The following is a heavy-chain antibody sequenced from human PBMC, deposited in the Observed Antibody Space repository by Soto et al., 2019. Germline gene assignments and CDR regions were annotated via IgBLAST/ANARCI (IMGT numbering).Heavy chain of an antibody. J-gene: IGHJ6*03. CDR3: AKDFYGDYVSSYYMDV. V-gene: IGHV3-23*01. CDR2: ISGSGGST. Sequence: EVQLLESGGGLVQPGGSLRLSCTASGFTFSSYAMSWVRQAPGKGLEWVSAISGSGGSTYYADSVKGRFTISRDNSKNTLDLQTNGLKAEDTAVYYCAKDFYGDYVSSYYMDVWGKGTTVTVSS. CDR1: GFTFSSYA. D-gene: IGHD4-17*01.